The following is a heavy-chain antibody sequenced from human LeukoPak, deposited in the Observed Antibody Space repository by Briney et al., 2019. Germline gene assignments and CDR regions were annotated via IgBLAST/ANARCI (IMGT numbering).Heavy chain of an antibody. D-gene: IGHD3-22*01. V-gene: IGHV4-4*02. Sequence: SETLSLTCAVSGGSISSSNWWSWVRQPPGKGLEWIGEIYHSGSTNYNPSLKGRVTISVDTSKNQFSLKLSSVTAADTAVYYCARVRSFSGYEVDYWGQGTLVTVSS. CDR1: GGSISSSNW. J-gene: IGHJ4*02. CDR2: IYHSGST. CDR3: ARVRSFSGYEVDY.